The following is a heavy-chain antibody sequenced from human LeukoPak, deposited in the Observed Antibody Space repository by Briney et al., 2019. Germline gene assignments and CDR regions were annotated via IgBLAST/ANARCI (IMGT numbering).Heavy chain of an antibody. Sequence: GASVKVSCTASGGTFSSYAISWVRQAPGQGLEWMGGIIPIFGTANYAQKFQGRVTITADESTSTAYMELSSLRSEDTAVYYCASGPKYCSSTSCYTDWFDPWGQGTQVTVSS. D-gene: IGHD2-2*02. CDR3: ASGPKYCSSTSCYTDWFDP. J-gene: IGHJ5*02. V-gene: IGHV1-69*13. CDR1: GGTFSSYA. CDR2: IIPIFGTA.